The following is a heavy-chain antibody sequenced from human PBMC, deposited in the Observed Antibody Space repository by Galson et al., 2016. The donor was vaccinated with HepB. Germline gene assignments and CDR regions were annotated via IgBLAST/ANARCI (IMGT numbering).Heavy chain of an antibody. CDR1: GYTFTTYA. CDR3: ARGHIVATVDYYYYGLDV. Sequence: KVSCKASGYTFTTYAMYWVRPAPGQRLEWMGWINAANGDTKYSQKLQGRGTITWDTSANTAYMELSSLRSEDTAVYYYARGHIVATVDYYYYGLDVWGQGTTVTVSS. V-gene: IGHV1-3*01. J-gene: IGHJ6*02. CDR2: INAANGDT. D-gene: IGHD5-12*01.